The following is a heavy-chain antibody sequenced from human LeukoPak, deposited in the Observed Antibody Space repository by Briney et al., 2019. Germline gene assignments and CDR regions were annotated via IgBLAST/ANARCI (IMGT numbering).Heavy chain of an antibody. V-gene: IGHV1-2*02. J-gene: IGHJ4*02. D-gene: IGHD3-10*01. CDR1: GYSLTGYY. CDR3: ARVWFRELVDY. CDR2: ISPNSGGT. Sequence: ASVKVSSKASGYSLTGYYMHWVSEALGQGGGWMGWISPNSGGTNYAQKFQGRVTMTRDTSISTAYMELSRLRSDDTAVYYCARVWFRELVDYWGQGTLVTVSS.